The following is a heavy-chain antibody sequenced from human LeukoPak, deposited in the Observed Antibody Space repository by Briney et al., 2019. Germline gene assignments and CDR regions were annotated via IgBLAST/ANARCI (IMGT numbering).Heavy chain of an antibody. V-gene: IGHV3-48*03. J-gene: IGHJ4*02. D-gene: IGHD2-21*02. CDR1: GFTLSSHE. CDR2: ISDSGRNSI. CDR3: ARETPDCGGDCFDY. Sequence: AGGSLRLSCAASGFTLSSHEINWVRQAPGKGLEWVSYISDSGRNSIYYADSVKGRFTLSSDNAKNSLYLQMNSLRAEDTAIYYCARETPDCGGDCFDYWGQGTLVTVSS.